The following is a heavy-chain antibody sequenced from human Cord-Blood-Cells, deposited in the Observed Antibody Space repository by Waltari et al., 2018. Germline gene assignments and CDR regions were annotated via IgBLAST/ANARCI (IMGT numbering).Heavy chain of an antibody. J-gene: IGHJ4*02. CDR3: ATASAECYGSGSYYGY. D-gene: IGHD3-10*01. CDR2: FDPEDGET. V-gene: IGHV1-24*01. Sequence: QVQLVQSGAEVKKPGASVKVSCKVSGYTLTELSMHWVRQAPGKGLEWMGGFDPEDGETIYAQKFQGRDTMNEDTSTDTAYMEVSSLRSEDTAVYYCATASAECYGSGSYYGYWGQGTLVTVSS. CDR1: GYTLTELS.